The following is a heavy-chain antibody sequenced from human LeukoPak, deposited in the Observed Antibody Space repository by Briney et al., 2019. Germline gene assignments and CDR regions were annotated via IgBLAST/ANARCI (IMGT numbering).Heavy chain of an antibody. Sequence: PSQTLSLTCTVSGGSISSGGYYWSWIRQHPGKGLEWIGYIYYSGSTYYNPSLKSPVIISLDRSNNHFSLKLDSVSAADTAVYYCARGGIRQQLIDWGQGTLVTVSS. CDR3: ARGGIRQQLID. CDR2: IYYSGST. CDR1: GGSISSGGYY. V-gene: IGHV4-31*01. D-gene: IGHD6-13*01. J-gene: IGHJ4*02.